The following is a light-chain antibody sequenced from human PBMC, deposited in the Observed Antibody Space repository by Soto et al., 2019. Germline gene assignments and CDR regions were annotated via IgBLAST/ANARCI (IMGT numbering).Light chain of an antibody. J-gene: IGKJ2*01. V-gene: IGKV3-20*01. CDR2: GSS. CDR1: QSVSNKY. CDR3: QQYGSSPPYT. Sequence: EVVLTQSPGTLSLSPGERATLSCRASQSVSNKYLAWYQQKPGQAPRLLIFGSSDRATGIPDRLSGSGSGIDFTLTISRLEPEDFAVYYCQQYGSSPPYTFGQGTKLEIK.